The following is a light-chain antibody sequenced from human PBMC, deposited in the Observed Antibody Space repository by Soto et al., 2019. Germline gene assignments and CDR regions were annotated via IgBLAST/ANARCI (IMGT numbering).Light chain of an antibody. CDR3: QQYGSSPGT. CDR1: QSVTSNY. Sequence: EIVLTQSPGTLSSSPGERATLSCRASQSVTSNYLAWYQQKPGQAPRLLIFGASFRATGLPDRFSGGGSGTDFTLPISRLEPEDVAVYYCQQYGSSPGTFGQGTKVEVK. CDR2: GAS. V-gene: IGKV3-20*01. J-gene: IGKJ1*01.